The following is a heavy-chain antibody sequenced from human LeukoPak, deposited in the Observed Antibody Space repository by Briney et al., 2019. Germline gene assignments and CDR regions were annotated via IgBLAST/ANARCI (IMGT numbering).Heavy chain of an antibody. J-gene: IGHJ4*02. D-gene: IGHD3-22*01. CDR3: ARADYYDSSGYLLEGYYFDY. V-gene: IGHV1-69*05. Sequence: SVKVSCKAAGGTFSSYAISWVRQAPGQGLEWMGGIIPIFGKANYAQKFQGRVTITTEESTSTAYMELSSLRSEDSAVYYGARADYYDSSGYLLEGYYFDYWGQGTLVTVSS. CDR1: GGTFSSYA. CDR2: IIPIFGKA.